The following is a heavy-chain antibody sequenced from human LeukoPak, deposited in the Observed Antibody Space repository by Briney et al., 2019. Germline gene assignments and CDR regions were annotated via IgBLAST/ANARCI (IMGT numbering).Heavy chain of an antibody. D-gene: IGHD6-13*01. CDR3: AKVVAAADSDY. CDR1: GFTFSDYY. CDR2: ISSSGSTI. V-gene: IGHV3-11*01. Sequence: GGSLRLSCAASGFTFSDYYMSWIRQAPGKGLEWVSYISSSGSTIYYADSVKGRFTISRDNAKNSLYLQMNSLRAEDTAVYYCAKVVAAADSDYWGQGTLVTVSS. J-gene: IGHJ4*02.